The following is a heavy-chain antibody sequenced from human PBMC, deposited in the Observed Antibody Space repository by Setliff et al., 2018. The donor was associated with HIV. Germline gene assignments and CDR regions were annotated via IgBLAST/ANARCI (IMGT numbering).Heavy chain of an antibody. CDR2: IYSSGSA. V-gene: IGHV4-4*08. CDR3: ARSPGVDTNMAFDL. D-gene: IGHD5-18*01. J-gene: IGHJ4*01. CDR1: GGSIRSFF. Sequence: PSETLSLTCTVSGGSIRSFFWGWIRLPPGKGLEWIGHIYSSGSAEYNPSLKSRVTMSVDASKSQVSLRLTSVTAADAAVYFCARSPGVDTNMAFDLWGQGSLVTVSS.